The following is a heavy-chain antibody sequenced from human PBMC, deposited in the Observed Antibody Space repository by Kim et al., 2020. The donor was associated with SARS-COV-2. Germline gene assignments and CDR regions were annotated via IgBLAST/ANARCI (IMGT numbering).Heavy chain of an antibody. J-gene: IGHJ4*02. V-gene: IGHV3-30-3*01. CDR1: GFTFSDYA. D-gene: IGHD6-13*01. CDR3: TRGRLIAASGTGRFDY. CDR2: ISYDRSKK. Sequence: GGSLRLSCAASGFTFSDYAMHWVRQAPGKGLEWVALISYDRSKKQYADSVKGRFSISKDNSWNILDLQMNNLRPEDTAVYYCTRGRLIAASGTGRFDYWGQGTLVTVSS.